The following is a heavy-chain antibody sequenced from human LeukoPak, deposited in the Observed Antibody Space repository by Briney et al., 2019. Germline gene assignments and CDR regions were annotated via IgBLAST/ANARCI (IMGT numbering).Heavy chain of an antibody. Sequence: GGSLRLPCAASGFTFSDYYMSWIRQAPGKGLEWVSYISSSGSTIYYADSVKGRFTIFRDNAKNSLYLQMNSLRAEDTAVYYCAREGSSGYYPTYYFDYWGQGTLVTVSS. J-gene: IGHJ4*02. CDR1: GFTFSDYY. D-gene: IGHD3-22*01. CDR2: ISSSGSTI. CDR3: AREGSSGYYPTYYFDY. V-gene: IGHV3-11*01.